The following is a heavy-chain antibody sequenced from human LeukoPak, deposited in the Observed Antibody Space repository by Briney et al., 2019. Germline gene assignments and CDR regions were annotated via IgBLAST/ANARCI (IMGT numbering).Heavy chain of an antibody. J-gene: IGHJ4*02. CDR3: AREAYGSGSHPVDY. CDR1: GFTFSSYE. CDR2: ISSSGSTI. Sequence: GGSLRLSCAASGFTFSSYEMNWVRQAPGKGLEWVSYISSSGSTIYYADSVKGRFTISRDNAKNSLYLQMNSLRAEDTAVYYCAREAYGSGSHPVDYWGQGTLVTVSS. D-gene: IGHD3-10*01. V-gene: IGHV3-48*03.